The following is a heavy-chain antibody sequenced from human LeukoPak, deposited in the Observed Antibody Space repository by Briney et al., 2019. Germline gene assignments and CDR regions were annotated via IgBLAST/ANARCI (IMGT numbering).Heavy chain of an antibody. CDR1: GFSAFGLSSYA. CDR2: VSAGGFT. CDR3: AKARTANDYGAGSFYKGFDS. D-gene: IGHD3-10*01. Sequence: SGGSLRLSCVAPGFSAFGLSSYAMSWVRQAPGKGLEWVSVVSAGGFTSYADSVKGRFTISRDKSKNTVYLDMDTLRAEDTALYYCAKARTANDYGAGSFYKGFDSWGQGTLVTVSS. V-gene: IGHV3-23*01. J-gene: IGHJ4*02.